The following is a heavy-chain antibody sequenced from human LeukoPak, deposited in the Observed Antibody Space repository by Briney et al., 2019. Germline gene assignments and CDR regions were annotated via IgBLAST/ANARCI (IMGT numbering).Heavy chain of an antibody. D-gene: IGHD2-21*01. J-gene: IGHJ6*03. CDR2: IYTSGST. CDR3: AISGLWLGSGYMDV. CDR1: GGPISSYY. Sequence: SETLSLTCTVSGGPISSYYWSWIRQPAGKGLEWIGRIYTSGSTNYNPSLKSRVTMSVDTSKNQFSLKLSSVTAADTAVYYCAISGLWLGSGYMDVWGKGTTVTVSS. V-gene: IGHV4-4*07.